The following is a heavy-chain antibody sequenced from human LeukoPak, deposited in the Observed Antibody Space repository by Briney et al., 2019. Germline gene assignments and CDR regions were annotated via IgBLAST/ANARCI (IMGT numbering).Heavy chain of an antibody. CDR2: IWYDGSNK. J-gene: IGHJ4*02. V-gene: IGHV3-33*06. CDR3: AKDLTTGTLCFDY. Sequence: PGGSLRLSCAASGFTFSSYAMHWVRQAPGKGLEWVAVIWYDGSNKYYADSVKGRFTISRDNSKNTLYLQMNSLRAEDTAVYSCAKDLTTGTLCFDYWGQGTLVTVSS. CDR1: GFTFSSYA. D-gene: IGHD1-1*01.